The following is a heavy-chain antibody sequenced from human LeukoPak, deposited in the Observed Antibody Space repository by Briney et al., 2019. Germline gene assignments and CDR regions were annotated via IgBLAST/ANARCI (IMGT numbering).Heavy chain of an antibody. CDR2: VYYSGST. CDR1: SGSIGSSSNY. CDR3: ARASFNVVFGNWFDP. Sequence: SETLSLTCTVSSGSIGSSSNYWGWIRQAPGKGLEWIGNVYYSGSTFYNPSLKSRVTISVDTSKNQFSLKLRSVTAAGTAIYYCARASFNVVFGNWFDPWGQGTLVTVSS. D-gene: IGHD2-8*01. V-gene: IGHV4-39*01. J-gene: IGHJ5*02.